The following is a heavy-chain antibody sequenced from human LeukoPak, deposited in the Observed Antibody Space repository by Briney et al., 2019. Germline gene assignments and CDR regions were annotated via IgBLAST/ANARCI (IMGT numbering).Heavy chain of an antibody. CDR3: ARPTAIVAPHYYYYYMDV. Sequence: GAAVKVSCKASGYSFTSHYMHGVGQAPGQGLEWMGLINPSGSSTLYAQKFQGRVTITADKSTRTAYMELSRLRSEDTAVYYCARPTAIVAPHYYYYYMDVWGKGTTVTVSS. V-gene: IGHV1-46*01. CDR1: GYSFTSHY. J-gene: IGHJ6*03. D-gene: IGHD5-12*01. CDR2: INPSGSST.